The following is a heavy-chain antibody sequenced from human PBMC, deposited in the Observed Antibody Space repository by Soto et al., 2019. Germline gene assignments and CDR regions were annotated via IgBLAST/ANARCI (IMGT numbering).Heavy chain of an antibody. CDR1: GYTFTSYD. CDR2: MNPNSGNT. Sequence: QVQLVQSGAEVKKPGASVKVSCKASGYTFTSYDINWVRQATGQGLEWMGWMNPNSGNTGYAQKFQGRVTMTRNTSISTAYMELSSLRSEDTAVYYCARVNYDFWSGYYDFDYWGQGTLVTVSS. D-gene: IGHD3-3*01. V-gene: IGHV1-8*01. CDR3: ARVNYDFWSGYYDFDY. J-gene: IGHJ4*02.